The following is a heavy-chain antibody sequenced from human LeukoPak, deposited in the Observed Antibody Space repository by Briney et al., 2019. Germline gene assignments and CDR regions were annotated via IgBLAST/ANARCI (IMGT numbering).Heavy chain of an antibody. J-gene: IGHJ4*02. Sequence: AETVSLAWTLSGRSITSYYWSWIRHPAGKGREWIGLVYMSGSTNYTPSLKSRVTMSVDTSKNQFSLKLSSVTAADTAVYFCAREQSGSYANYWGQGTLVTVSS. D-gene: IGHD3-16*01. CDR3: AREQSGSYANY. V-gene: IGHV4-4*07. CDR2: VYMSGST. CDR1: GRSITSYY.